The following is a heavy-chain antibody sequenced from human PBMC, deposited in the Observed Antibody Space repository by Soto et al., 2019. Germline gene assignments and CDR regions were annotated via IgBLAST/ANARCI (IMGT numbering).Heavy chain of an antibody. J-gene: IGHJ4*02. V-gene: IGHV3-23*01. CDR2: ISGSGGST. D-gene: IGHD2-15*01. Sequence: EVQLLESGGGLVQPGGSLRLSCGASGFTFSSYAMSWVRQAPVKGLEWVSTISGSGGSTYYANSVKGRFTISRDNSKNTQFLQMNSLRAEDTAVYYCARDRCYDGSCYSASDHWGQGTLVTVSS. CDR1: GFTFSSYA. CDR3: ARDRCYDGSCYSASDH.